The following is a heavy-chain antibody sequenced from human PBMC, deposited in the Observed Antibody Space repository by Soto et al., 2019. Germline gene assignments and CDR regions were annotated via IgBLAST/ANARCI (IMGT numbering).Heavy chain of an antibody. Sequence: SQTLSLTCVGSGDTVSSNSVAWNWVRQSPSRGLEWLGRTYYRSRWYSDYAVSVRSRIDINADTSKNQVSLQLNSVTPEDTAVYYCARSEEDSDYYYGMDVWGQGTTVTVSS. V-gene: IGHV6-1*01. D-gene: IGHD2-15*01. CDR2: TYYRSRWYS. J-gene: IGHJ6*02. CDR1: GDTVSSNSVA. CDR3: ARSEEDSDYYYGMDV.